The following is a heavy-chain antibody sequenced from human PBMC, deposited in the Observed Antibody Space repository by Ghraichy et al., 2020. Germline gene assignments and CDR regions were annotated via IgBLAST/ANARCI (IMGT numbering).Heavy chain of an antibody. V-gene: IGHV3-30-3*01. J-gene: IGHJ4*02. D-gene: IGHD6-25*01. CDR1: GFTFSSYA. CDR2: ISYDGSNK. CDR3: ARTEAAEDY. Sequence: LSLTCAASGFTFSSYAMHWVRQAPGKGLEWVAVISYDGSNKYYADSVKGRFTISRDNSKNTLYLQMNSLRAEDTAVYYCARTEAAEDYWGQGTLVTVSS.